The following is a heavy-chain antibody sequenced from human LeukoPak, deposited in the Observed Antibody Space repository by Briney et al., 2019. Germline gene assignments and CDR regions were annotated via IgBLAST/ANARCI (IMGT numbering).Heavy chain of an antibody. Sequence: PSETLSLTCTVSGGSISSGSFYWTWIRQPAGKGLEWIGRIYTSGSTNYNPSLKSRVTISVDTSKNQFSLKLNSVTAADTAIYYCARDQWWDLQRIWFDPWGQGTLVTVSS. J-gene: IGHJ5*02. CDR1: GGSISSGSFY. CDR3: ARDQWWDLQRIWFDP. CDR2: IYTSGST. D-gene: IGHD2-15*01. V-gene: IGHV4-61*02.